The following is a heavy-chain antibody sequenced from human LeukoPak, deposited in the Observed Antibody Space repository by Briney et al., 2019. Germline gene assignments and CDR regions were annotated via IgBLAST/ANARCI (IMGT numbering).Heavy chain of an antibody. CDR1: GFTFSSYS. D-gene: IGHD5-24*01. Sequence: GGSLKLSCAASGFTFSSYSMNWVRQAPGKGLEWVSYISSLGSTIYYADSVKGRFTISRDNAKNSLYLQMNSLRAEDTAVYYCARGEQEMATMSIDYWGQGTLVTVSS. J-gene: IGHJ4*02. CDR3: ARGEQEMATMSIDY. CDR2: ISSLGSTI. V-gene: IGHV3-48*01.